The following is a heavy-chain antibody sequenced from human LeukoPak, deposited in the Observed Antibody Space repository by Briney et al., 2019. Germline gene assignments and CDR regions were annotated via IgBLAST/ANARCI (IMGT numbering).Heavy chain of an antibody. J-gene: IGHJ4*02. CDR3: ARQPGYSYGEDY. D-gene: IGHD5-18*01. Sequence: GESLKIPCKDSGYSFNIYWIGWVRRMPGKGLEWMGIIYPGDSDTRYSPSFQGQVTISADKSISTAYLQWSSLKASDTAMYYCARQPGYSYGEDYWGQGTLVTVSS. CDR2: IYPGDSDT. CDR1: GYSFNIYW. V-gene: IGHV5-51*01.